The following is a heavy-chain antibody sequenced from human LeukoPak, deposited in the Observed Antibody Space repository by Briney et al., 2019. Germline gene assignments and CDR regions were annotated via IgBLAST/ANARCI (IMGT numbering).Heavy chain of an antibody. CDR1: GFTFSSYA. J-gene: IGHJ4*02. D-gene: IGHD3-22*01. CDR2: ISGSGGST. CDR3: AKDFHYYDSSGYYPDFDY. Sequence: TGGSLRLSCAASGFTFSSYAMSWGRQAPGKGLEWVSAISGSGGSTYYADSVKGRFTISRDNSKNTLYLQMNSLRAEDTAVYYCAKDFHYYDSSGYYPDFDYWGQGTLVTVSS. V-gene: IGHV3-23*01.